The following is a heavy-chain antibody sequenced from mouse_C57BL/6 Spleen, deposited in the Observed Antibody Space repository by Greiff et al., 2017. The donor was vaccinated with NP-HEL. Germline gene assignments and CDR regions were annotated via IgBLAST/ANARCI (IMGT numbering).Heavy chain of an antibody. J-gene: IGHJ4*01. D-gene: IGHD1-1*01. CDR2: LYPGNSDT. V-gene: IGHV1-5*01. CDR1: GYTFTSYW. CDR3: TRRITTVVANYAMDY. Sequence: VQLKQSGTVLARPGASVKMSCKTSGYTFTSYWMHWVKQRPGQGLEWIGALYPGNSDTSYNQKFKGKAKLTAVTSASTAYMELSSLTNDDSAVYYCTRRITTVVANYAMDYWGQGTSVTVSS.